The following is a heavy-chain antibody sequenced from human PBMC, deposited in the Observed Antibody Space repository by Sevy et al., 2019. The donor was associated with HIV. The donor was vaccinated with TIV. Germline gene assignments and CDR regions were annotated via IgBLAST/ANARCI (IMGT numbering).Heavy chain of an antibody. D-gene: IGHD1-26*01. J-gene: IGHJ4*02. Sequence: GGSLRLSCVASGFTFSNAWMSWVRQTPGKGLEWVGRIKSKTDGGTRDIAAPMKGRFAIARDDSKNTLSLQMDSLKTEDTAVYYCTAGVGTSDFDYWGQGILVTVSS. CDR2: IKSKTDGGTR. V-gene: IGHV3-15*01. CDR1: GFTFSNAW. CDR3: TAGVGTSDFDY.